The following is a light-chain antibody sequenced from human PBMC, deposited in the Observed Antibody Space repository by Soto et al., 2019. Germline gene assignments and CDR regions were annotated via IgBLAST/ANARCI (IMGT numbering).Light chain of an antibody. J-gene: IGLJ2*01. CDR2: DVS. Sequence: QSALTQPRSVSGSPGQSVTISCTGTSSDVGGYNYVSWYQQHPGKAPKLMIYDVSKRPSGVPDRFSGSKSGNTASLTISGLQAEDEAEYYCCSYAGSYTTHVVFGGGTKLTLL. CDR1: SSDVGGYNY. CDR3: CSYAGSYTTHVV. V-gene: IGLV2-11*01.